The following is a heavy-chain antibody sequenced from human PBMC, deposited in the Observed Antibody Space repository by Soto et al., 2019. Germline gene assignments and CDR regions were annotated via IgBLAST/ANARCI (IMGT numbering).Heavy chain of an antibody. V-gene: IGHV3-7*01. Sequence: GGSLRLSCAASGFTFSSYWMSWVRQAPGKGLEWVANIKQDGSEKYYVDSVKGRFTISRDNAKNSLYLQMNSLRAEDTAVYYCARAAYCGGDCYQLMDVWGQGTTVTV. J-gene: IGHJ6*02. CDR3: ARAAYCGGDCYQLMDV. CDR2: IKQDGSEK. D-gene: IGHD2-21*02. CDR1: GFTFSSYW.